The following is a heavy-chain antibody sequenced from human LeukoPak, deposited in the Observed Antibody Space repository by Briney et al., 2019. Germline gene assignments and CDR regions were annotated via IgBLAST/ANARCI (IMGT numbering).Heavy chain of an antibody. V-gene: IGHV1-2*04. CDR3: ARGTHSSGWFGEGTYYFDY. D-gene: IGHD6-19*01. J-gene: IGHJ4*02. CDR1: GYTFTGYY. CDR2: INPNSGGT. Sequence: ASVKVSCKASGYTFTGYYMHWVRQAPGQGLEWMGWINPNSGGTNYAQKFQGWVTMTRDTSISTAYMELSRLRSDDTAVYYCARGTHSSGWFGEGTYYFDYWGQGTLVTVSS.